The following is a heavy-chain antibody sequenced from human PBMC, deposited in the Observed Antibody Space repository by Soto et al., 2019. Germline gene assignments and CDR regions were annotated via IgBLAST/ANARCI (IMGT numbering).Heavy chain of an antibody. Sequence: QVQLQESGPGLVKPSQTLSLTCTVSGGSISSGGYYWSWIRQHPGKGLEWIGYIYYSGRTYYNPTHKRRVTISVDTSKNQFSLKLSSVTAADTAVYYCARGPRQWLAPNNKWFDPWGQGTLVTVSS. D-gene: IGHD6-19*01. CDR2: IYYSGRT. J-gene: IGHJ5*02. CDR1: GGSISSGGYY. V-gene: IGHV4-31*03. CDR3: ARGPRQWLAPNNKWFDP.